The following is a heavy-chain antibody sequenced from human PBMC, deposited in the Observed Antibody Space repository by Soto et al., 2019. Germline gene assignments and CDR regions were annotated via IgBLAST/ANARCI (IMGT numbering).Heavy chain of an antibody. CDR1: GYTFTSYY. J-gene: IGHJ3*02. Sequence: ASVKVSCKASGYTFTSYYMHWVRQAPGQGLEWMGIINPSGGSTSYAQKFQGRVTMTRDTSTSTVYMELSSLRSEDTAVYYCARYRYFDWLLYLDAFDIWGQGTMVT. CDR3: ARYRYFDWLLYLDAFDI. D-gene: IGHD3-9*01. CDR2: INPSGGST. V-gene: IGHV1-46*01.